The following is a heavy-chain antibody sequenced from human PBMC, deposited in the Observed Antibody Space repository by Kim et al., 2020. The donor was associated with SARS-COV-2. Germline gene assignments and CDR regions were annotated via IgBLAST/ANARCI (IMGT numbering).Heavy chain of an antibody. CDR3: AKDTDTKYYDSSGYLDY. CDR1: GFTFSSYG. D-gene: IGHD3-22*01. V-gene: IGHV3-30*18. CDR2: ISYDGSNK. Sequence: GWSLRLSCAASGFTFSSYGMHWVRQAPGKGLEWVAVISYDGSNKYYADSVKGRFTISRDNSKNTLYLQMNSLRAEDTAVYYCAKDTDTKYYDSSGYLDYWGQGTLVTVSS. J-gene: IGHJ4*02.